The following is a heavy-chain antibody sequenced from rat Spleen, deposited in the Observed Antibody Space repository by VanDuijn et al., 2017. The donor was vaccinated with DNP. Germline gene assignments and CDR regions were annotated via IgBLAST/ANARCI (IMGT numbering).Heavy chain of an antibody. J-gene: IGHJ2*01. V-gene: IGHV5-22*01. CDR1: GFTFSDYY. CDR2: ISYEGGTT. Sequence: EVQLVESGGDLVQHGRSLKLSCAASGFTFSDYYMAWVRQAPKKGLEWVASISYEGGTTYYGDSVKGRFTISRDNAKTSLYLQMNSLKSEDTATYYCATLGGIIYDFWGQGVLVTVSS. D-gene: IGHD1-11*01. CDR3: ATLGGIIYDF.